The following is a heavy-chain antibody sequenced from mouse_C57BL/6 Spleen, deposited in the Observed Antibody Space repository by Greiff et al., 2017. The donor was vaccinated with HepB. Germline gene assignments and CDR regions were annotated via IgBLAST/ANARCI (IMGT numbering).Heavy chain of an antibody. CDR3: ARGDSSSDY. Sequence: QVQLQQPGAELVKPGASVKLSCKASGYTFTSYWMQWVKQRPGQGLEGIGEIDPSDSYTNYNQKFKGKATLTVDTSSSTAYMQLSSLTSEDSAVYYCARGDSSSDYWGQGTTLTFSS. J-gene: IGHJ2*01. CDR1: GYTFTSYW. D-gene: IGHD3-2*02. V-gene: IGHV1-50*01. CDR2: IDPSDSYT.